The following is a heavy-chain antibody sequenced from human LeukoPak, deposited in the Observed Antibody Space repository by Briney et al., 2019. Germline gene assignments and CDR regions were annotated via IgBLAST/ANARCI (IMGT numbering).Heavy chain of an antibody. Sequence: LILSCSSSGFTFISYGLSSLREAPGKGLDWVSVICGSGGSTYSAASVKGRFTISRDNSKNTLYLQMNSLRAEDTAVYYCAKFSGVVPAAPIDYWGQGTLVTVSS. J-gene: IGHJ4*02. D-gene: IGHD2-2*01. CDR3: AKFSGVVPAAPIDY. CDR2: ICGSGGST. V-gene: IGHV3-23*01. CDR1: GFTFISYG.